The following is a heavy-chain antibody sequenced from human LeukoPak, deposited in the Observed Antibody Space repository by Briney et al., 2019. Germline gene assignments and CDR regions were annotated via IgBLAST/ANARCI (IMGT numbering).Heavy chain of an antibody. CDR3: AKVGPAAPGTRSGYYFDY. CDR2: ISYDGSNK. V-gene: IGHV3-30*18. Sequence: GGSLRLSCAASGFTFSSYGMHWVRQAPGKGLEWEAVISYDGSNKYYADSVKGRFTISRDNSKNTLYLQMNSLRAEDTAVFYCAKVGPAAPGTRSGYYFDYWGQGTLVTVSS. CDR1: GFTFSSYG. J-gene: IGHJ4*02. D-gene: IGHD6-13*01.